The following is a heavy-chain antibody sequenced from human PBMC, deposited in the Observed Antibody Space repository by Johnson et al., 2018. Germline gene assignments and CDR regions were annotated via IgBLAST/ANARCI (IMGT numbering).Heavy chain of an antibody. V-gene: IGHV3-21*01. CDR2: ISWNSGSI. CDR3: ARAGYCTTSNCQGDGIDV. Sequence: EVQLVETGGGLVKPGGSLRLSCAASGFTFSSYSMNWVRQAPGKGLEWVSGISWNSGSIGYADSMKGRFTISRDNAKNSLFLQINSLTAEDTAVYYCARAGYCTTSNCQGDGIDVWGQGTTVTVSS. CDR1: GFTFSSYS. D-gene: IGHD2-8*01. J-gene: IGHJ6*02.